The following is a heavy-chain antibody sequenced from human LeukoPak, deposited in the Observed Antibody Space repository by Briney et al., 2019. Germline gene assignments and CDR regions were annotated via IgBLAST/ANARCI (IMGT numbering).Heavy chain of an antibody. Sequence: ASVKVSCKASGYTFTSCGISWVRQAPGQGLEWMGWISAYNGNTNYAQKLQGRVTMTTDTSTSTAYMELRSLRSDDTAVYYCARDSQYSSGWFGDSFDYWGQGTLVTVSS. J-gene: IGHJ4*02. CDR1: GYTFTSCG. D-gene: IGHD6-19*01. CDR2: ISAYNGNT. V-gene: IGHV1-18*01. CDR3: ARDSQYSSGWFGDSFDY.